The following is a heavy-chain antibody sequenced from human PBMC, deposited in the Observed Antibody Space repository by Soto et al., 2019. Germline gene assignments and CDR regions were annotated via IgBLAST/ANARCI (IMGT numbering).Heavy chain of an antibody. CDR2: IHHSGST. CDR1: GDSISSDYYH. Sequence: SETLSLTCTVSGDSISSDYYHWTWIRQSPGKGLEWIGYIHHSGSTIYNPSLKSRVTISVDTSKNQFSLKLTSVTAADTAMYYCARGGRSAYYYYMGVWGKGTTVTVSS. J-gene: IGHJ6*03. V-gene: IGHV4-61*01. CDR3: ARGGRSAYYYYMGV.